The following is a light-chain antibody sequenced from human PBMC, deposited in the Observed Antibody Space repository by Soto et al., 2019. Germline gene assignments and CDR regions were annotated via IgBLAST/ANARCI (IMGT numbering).Light chain of an antibody. J-gene: IGLJ2*01. CDR1: SSDVGSYNL. Sequence: QSALTQPASVSGSPGQSITISCTGTSSDVGSYNLVSWYQQHPGKAPKLLIYEGGKRPSGVSNRFSGSKSGSTASLTVSGLQAGDEADYYCSSYAGDTTSDVVFGGGTKLTVL. CDR3: SSYAGDTTSDVV. CDR2: EGG. V-gene: IGLV2-23*01.